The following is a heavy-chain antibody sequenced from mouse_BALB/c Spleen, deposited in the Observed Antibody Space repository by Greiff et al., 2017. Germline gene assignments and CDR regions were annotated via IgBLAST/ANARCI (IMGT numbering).Heavy chain of an antibody. D-gene: IGHD2-1*01. CDR3: TRGDYGNSDY. J-gene: IGHJ2*01. CDR2: INPSNGGT. V-gene: IGHV1S81*02. Sequence: VQLQQSGAELVKPGALVKLSCKASGYTFTSYYMYWVKQRPGQGLEWIGEINPSNGGTNFNEKFKSKATLTVDKSSSTAYMQLSSLTYEDSAVYYCTRGDYGNSDYWGQGTTLTVSS. CDR1: GYTFTSYY.